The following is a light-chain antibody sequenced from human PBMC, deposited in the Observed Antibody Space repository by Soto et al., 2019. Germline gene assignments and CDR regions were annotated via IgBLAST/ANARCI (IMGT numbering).Light chain of an antibody. J-gene: IGLJ2*01. CDR1: SSDVGGYNY. V-gene: IGLV2-14*01. CDR3: SSYTSSSTV. CDR2: DVS. Sequence: QSALTQPASVSGSPGQSITISCTGISSDVGGYNYVSWYQQHPGIAPKLMIYDVSNRTSGVSNRFSGSKSGNTASLTISGLQAEDEADYYCSSYTSSSTVFGGGTKLNVL.